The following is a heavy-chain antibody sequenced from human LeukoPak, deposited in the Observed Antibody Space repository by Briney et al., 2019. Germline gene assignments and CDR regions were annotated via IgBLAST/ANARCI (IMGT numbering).Heavy chain of an antibody. J-gene: IGHJ6*03. CDR1: GFTFSSYW. Sequence: GGSLRLSCAASGFTFSSYWMSWVHQAPGKGLEWVANINQDGSEKYYVDSVKGRFTISRDNAKNSLYLQMNGLRAEDTAVYYCARERGSLAYYYYYYMDVWGKGTTVTVSS. CDR2: INQDGSEK. V-gene: IGHV3-7*01. CDR3: ARERGSLAYYYYYYMDV.